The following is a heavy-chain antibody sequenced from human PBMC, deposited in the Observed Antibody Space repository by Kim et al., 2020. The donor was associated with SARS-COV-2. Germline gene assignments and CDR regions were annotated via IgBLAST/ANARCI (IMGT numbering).Heavy chain of an antibody. J-gene: IGHJ5*02. CDR2: IYYSGST. V-gene: IGHV4-39*01. CDR1: GGSISSSSYY. CDR3: ARQTIYGSGSYENWFDP. Sequence: SETLSLTCTVSGGSISSSSYYWGWIRQPPGKGLEWIGSIYYSGSTYYNPSLKSRVTISVDTSKNQFSLKLSSVTAADTAVYYCARQTIYGSGSYENWFDPWGQGTLVTVSS. D-gene: IGHD3-10*01.